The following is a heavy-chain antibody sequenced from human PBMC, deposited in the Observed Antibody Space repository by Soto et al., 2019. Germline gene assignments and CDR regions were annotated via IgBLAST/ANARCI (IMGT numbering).Heavy chain of an antibody. CDR1: GFTFSSYS. Sequence: EVQLVESGGGLVKPGGSLRLSCAASGFTFSSYSMNWVRQAPGKGQVWVSSISSSSSYIYYADSVKGRFTISRDNAKNSLYLQMNSLRAEDPAVYYCARWGELYYYDSSESPDYWGQGTLVTVSS. CDR3: ARWGELYYYDSSESPDY. CDR2: ISSSSSYI. D-gene: IGHD3-22*01. V-gene: IGHV3-21*01. J-gene: IGHJ4*02.